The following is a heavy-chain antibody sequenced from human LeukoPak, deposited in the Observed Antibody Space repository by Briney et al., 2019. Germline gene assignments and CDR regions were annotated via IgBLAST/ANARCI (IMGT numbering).Heavy chain of an antibody. CDR1: GGSFSGYY. CDR2: INHSGST. Sequence: SETLSLTCAVYGGSFSGYYWSWIRQPPGKGLEWMGEINHSGSTNYNPSLKSRVTISVSTSKNQFSLKLSSVTAADTAVYSCARGYGDEGVFDYWGQGTLVTVSS. D-gene: IGHD3-10*01. V-gene: IGHV4-34*01. CDR3: ARGYGDEGVFDY. J-gene: IGHJ4*02.